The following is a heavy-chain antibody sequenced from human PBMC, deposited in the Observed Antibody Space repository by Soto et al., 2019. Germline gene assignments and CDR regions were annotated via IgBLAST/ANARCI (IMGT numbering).Heavy chain of an antibody. CDR3: AREPLEWLSRLDY. Sequence: QVQLVESGGGVVQPGTSLRLSCAASGFTFSSYAMHWVRQAPGKGLEWVAVISYDGSNKYYADSVKGRFTISRDNSKNTRYLQMDSLRAEDTAVYYCAREPLEWLSRLDYWGQGTLVTVSS. CDR2: ISYDGSNK. CDR1: GFTFSSYA. V-gene: IGHV3-30-3*01. D-gene: IGHD3-3*01. J-gene: IGHJ4*02.